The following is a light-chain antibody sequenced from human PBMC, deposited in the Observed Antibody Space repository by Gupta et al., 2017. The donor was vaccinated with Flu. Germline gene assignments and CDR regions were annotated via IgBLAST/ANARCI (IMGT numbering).Light chain of an antibody. V-gene: IGKV3-15*01. Sequence: EIVMTQSPATLSVSPGERATLSCRASQSVSSNLAWYQQKPGQAPRPLIYGASTRATGIPARFSGSGCGTEFTLTISSRQSEDFAVYYCQQYNNWPPYTFGQGTKVEIK. CDR1: QSVSSN. CDR2: GAS. CDR3: QQYNNWPPYT. J-gene: IGKJ2*01.